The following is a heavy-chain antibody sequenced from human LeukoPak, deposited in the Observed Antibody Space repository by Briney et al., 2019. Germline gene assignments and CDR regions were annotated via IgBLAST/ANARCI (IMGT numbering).Heavy chain of an antibody. V-gene: IGHV1-18*01. Sequence: GASVKVSCKASGYSFTSYGISWVRQAPGQGLEWMGWISAYNGNTNYAQKLQGRVIMTTDTSTSTAYMELRNLRSDDTAVCYCARDRGIAVAGTGYWGQGTLVTVSS. D-gene: IGHD6-19*01. CDR3: ARDRGIAVAGTGY. CDR2: ISAYNGNT. J-gene: IGHJ4*02. CDR1: GYSFTSYG.